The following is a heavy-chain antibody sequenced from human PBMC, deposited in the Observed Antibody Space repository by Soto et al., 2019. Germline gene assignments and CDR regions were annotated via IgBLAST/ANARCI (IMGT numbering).Heavy chain of an antibody. CDR3: ARDLGEGYCSGGSCSTPGAFDI. J-gene: IGHJ3*02. Sequence: ASVKVSCKASGYTFTGYYMHWVRQAPGQGLEWMGWINPNSGGTNYAQKFQGWVTMTRDTSISTAYMELSRLRSDDTAVYYCARDLGEGYCSGGSCSTPGAFDIWGQGTMVTVSS. CDR1: GYTFTGYY. V-gene: IGHV1-2*04. D-gene: IGHD2-15*01. CDR2: INPNSGGT.